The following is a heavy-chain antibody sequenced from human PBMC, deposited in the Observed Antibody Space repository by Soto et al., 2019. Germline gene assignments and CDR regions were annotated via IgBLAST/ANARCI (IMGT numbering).Heavy chain of an antibody. J-gene: IGHJ4*02. Sequence: ESLKISCKCSGYSFTSYWIGWVRQMPGKGLERMGIIYPGDSDTRYSPSFQGQVTISADKSITTTYLQWSSLKASDTAIYYCARLFDTSGCYDYWGQGTPVTVSS. V-gene: IGHV5-51*01. D-gene: IGHD6-19*01. CDR2: IYPGDSDT. CDR3: ARLFDTSGCYDY. CDR1: GYSFTSYW.